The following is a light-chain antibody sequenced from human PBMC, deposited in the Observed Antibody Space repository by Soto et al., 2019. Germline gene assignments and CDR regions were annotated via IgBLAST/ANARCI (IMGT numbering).Light chain of an antibody. CDR3: QQYNAFSRT. Sequence: DIQMTQSPSTLSASVGDRVTITCRASRSISNLLAWYQQKPGNSPKLLIYKASTLESGVPSRFSGSGYGTEFNVTISGLQPDDFATYYCQQYNAFSRTFGQGTKLQIK. J-gene: IGKJ2*01. CDR2: KAS. V-gene: IGKV1-5*03. CDR1: RSISNL.